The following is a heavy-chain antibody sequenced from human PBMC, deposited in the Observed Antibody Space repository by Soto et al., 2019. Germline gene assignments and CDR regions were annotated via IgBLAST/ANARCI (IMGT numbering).Heavy chain of an antibody. Sequence: SETLCLTCTVSGGSISSYYWSWIRQPPGKGLEWIGYIYYSGSTNYNPSLKSRVTISVDTSKNQFSLKLSSVTAADTAVYYCVNGAGEHKYCTNGVCYNPALYYYYYGMDVWGQGTTVTVSS. CDR2: IYYSGST. J-gene: IGHJ6*02. CDR1: GGSISSYY. D-gene: IGHD2-8*01. CDR3: VNGAGEHKYCTNGVCYNPALYYYYYGMDV. V-gene: IGHV4-59*01.